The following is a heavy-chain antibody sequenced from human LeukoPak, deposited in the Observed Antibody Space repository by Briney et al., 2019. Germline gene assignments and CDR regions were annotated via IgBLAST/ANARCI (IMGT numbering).Heavy chain of an antibody. CDR1: GGSISSGGYY. CDR3: ARWAPRAIDSSGYYGRDP. J-gene: IGHJ5*02. V-gene: IGHV4-31*03. D-gene: IGHD3-22*01. Sequence: PSETLSLTCTVSGGSISSGGYYWSWIRQHPGKGLEWIGYIYYGGSAYYNPSLKSRVTISVDTSKNQFSLKLSSVTAADTAVYYCARWAPRAIDSSGYYGRDPWGQGTLVTVSS. CDR2: IYYGGSA.